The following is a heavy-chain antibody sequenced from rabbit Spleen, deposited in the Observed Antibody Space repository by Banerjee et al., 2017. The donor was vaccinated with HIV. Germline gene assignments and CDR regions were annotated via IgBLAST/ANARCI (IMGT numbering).Heavy chain of an antibody. CDR2: IYTTSGKT. CDR1: GFSLSSSYY. D-gene: IGHD4-2*01. Sequence: QQVVESGGGLVKPGASLTLTCKASGFSLSSSYYMCWVRQAPGKGLEFIACIYTTSGKTYYASWVNGRFTISKTSSTTVTLQMTSLTAADTATYFCARDIAVVAGTSSNCLWGPGTLVTVS. V-gene: IGHV1S40*01. CDR3: ARDIAVVAGTSSNCL. J-gene: IGHJ4*01.